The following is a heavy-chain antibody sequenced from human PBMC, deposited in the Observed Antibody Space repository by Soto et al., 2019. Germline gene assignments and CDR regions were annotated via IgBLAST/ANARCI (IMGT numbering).Heavy chain of an antibody. V-gene: IGHV4-59*01. CDR3: ARVWGGAFDI. Sequence: QVQLQESGPGLVKPSETLSLTCTVSGGSISSYYWSWIRQPPGKGLEWIGYIYYSGSTNYNPSLTSRVTISVDTSKNQSSLKLSSVTAADTAVYYCARVWGGAFDIWGQGTMVTVSS. CDR2: IYYSGST. CDR1: GGSISSYY. J-gene: IGHJ3*02. D-gene: IGHD3-10*01.